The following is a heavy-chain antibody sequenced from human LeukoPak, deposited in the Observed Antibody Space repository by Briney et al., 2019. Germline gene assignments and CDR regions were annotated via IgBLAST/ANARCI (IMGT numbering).Heavy chain of an antibody. V-gene: IGHV3-30*02. CDR3: AKDTAEYSSSWYYFDY. CDR2: IRYDGSNK. J-gene: IGHJ4*02. D-gene: IGHD6-13*01. Sequence: PGGSLRLSCAASGFTFSSYGMHWFRQAPGKGLEWLGFIRYDGSNKYYADSVKGRFTISRDNSKNTLYLQMNSLRAEDTAVYYCAKDTAEYSSSWYYFDYWGQGTLVTVSS. CDR1: GFTFSSYG.